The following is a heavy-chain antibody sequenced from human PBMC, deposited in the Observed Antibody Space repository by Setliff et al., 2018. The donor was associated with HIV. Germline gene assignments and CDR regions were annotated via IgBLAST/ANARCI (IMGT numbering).Heavy chain of an antibody. CDR1: GGSISSSSYY. CDR2: IYYSGST. D-gene: IGHD4-4*01. CDR3: ARVVYTYYYMDV. V-gene: IGHV4-39*07. J-gene: IGHJ6*03. Sequence: KPSETLSLTCTVSGGSISSSSYYWGWIRQPPGKGLEWIGNIYYSGSTYYNPSLKSRVTISVDTSKNQFSLKLSSVTAADTAVYYCARVVYTYYYMDVWGKGTTVTVSS.